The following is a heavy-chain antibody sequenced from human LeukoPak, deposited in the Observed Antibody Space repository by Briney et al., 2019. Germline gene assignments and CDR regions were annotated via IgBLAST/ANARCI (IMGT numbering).Heavy chain of an antibody. Sequence: GGSLRLSCAASGFTFSSYAMSWVRQAPGKGLEWVSSISSSSSYIYYPDSVKGRFTISRDNAKNSLYLQMNSLRAEDTAVYYCASDGGPFDYWGQGTLVTVSS. CDR1: GFTFSSYA. CDR3: ASDGGPFDY. D-gene: IGHD4-23*01. V-gene: IGHV3-21*01. CDR2: ISSSSSYI. J-gene: IGHJ4*02.